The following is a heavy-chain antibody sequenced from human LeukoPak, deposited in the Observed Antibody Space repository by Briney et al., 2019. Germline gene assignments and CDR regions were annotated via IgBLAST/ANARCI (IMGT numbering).Heavy chain of an antibody. CDR2: ISGSGGVT. D-gene: IGHD4-17*01. CDR3: ASDPSTVNDY. V-gene: IGHV3-23*01. CDR1: RFTFSSYA. Sequence: GGSLRLSCAASRFTFSSYAMNWVRQAPGKGLEWVSAISGSGGVTYYADSVKGRFTISRDNAKNSLYLQMNSLRAEDTAVYYCASDPSTVNDYWGQGTLVTVSS. J-gene: IGHJ4*02.